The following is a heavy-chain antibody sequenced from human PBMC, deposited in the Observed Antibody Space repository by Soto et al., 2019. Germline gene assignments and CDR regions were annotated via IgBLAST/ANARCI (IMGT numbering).Heavy chain of an antibody. CDR2: IKQDGSEK. D-gene: IGHD4-17*01. J-gene: IGHJ3*02. V-gene: IGHV3-7*01. Sequence: GGSLRLSCAASGFTFSSYWMSWVRQAPGKGLEWVANIKQDGSEKYYVDSVKGRFTISRDNAKNSLYLQMNSLRAEDTAVYYCARDQRLYGDFDAFDIWGQGTMVTVSS. CDR1: GFTFSSYW. CDR3: ARDQRLYGDFDAFDI.